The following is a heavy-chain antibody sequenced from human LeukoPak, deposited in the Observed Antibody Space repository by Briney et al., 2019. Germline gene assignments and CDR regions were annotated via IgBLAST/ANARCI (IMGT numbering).Heavy chain of an antibody. J-gene: IGHJ6*03. CDR3: ASDWGYDILTGYSLGYMDV. D-gene: IGHD3-9*01. CDR2: ISSSGSTI. CDR1: GFTFSDYY. Sequence: GGSLRLSCAASGFTFSDYYMSWIRQAPGKGLEWVSYISSSGSTIYYADSVKGRFTISRDNAKNSLYLQMNSLRAKDTAVYYCASDWGYDILTGYSLGYMDVWGKGTTVTVSS. V-gene: IGHV3-11*01.